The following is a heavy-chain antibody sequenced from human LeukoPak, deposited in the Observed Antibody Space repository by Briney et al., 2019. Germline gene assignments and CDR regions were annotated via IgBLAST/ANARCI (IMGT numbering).Heavy chain of an antibody. CDR2: IYHSGST. V-gene: IGHV4-30-2*01. J-gene: IGHJ4*02. CDR3: ARGGGDYFDY. D-gene: IGHD3-16*01. CDR1: GGSISSGGYY. Sequence: PPETLSLTCTVSGGSISSGGYYWSWIRQPPGKGLEWIGYIYHSGSTYYNPSLKSRVTISVDRSKNQFSLKLSSVTAADTAVYYCARGGGDYFDYWGQGTLVTVSS.